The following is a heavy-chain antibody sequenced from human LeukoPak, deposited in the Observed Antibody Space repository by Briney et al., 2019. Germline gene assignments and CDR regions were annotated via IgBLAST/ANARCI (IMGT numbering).Heavy chain of an antibody. D-gene: IGHD5-18*01. CDR3: ARGVDWSYGISDGMDV. V-gene: IGHV3-30-3*01. CDR2: ISYDGSNK. Sequence: GWSLRLSCAASGFTFSSYAMHWVRQAPGKGLEWVAVISYDGSNKYYADSVKGRFTISRDNSKNTLYLQMNSLRAEDTAVYYCARGVDWSYGISDGMDVWGQGTTVTVSS. CDR1: GFTFSSYA. J-gene: IGHJ6*02.